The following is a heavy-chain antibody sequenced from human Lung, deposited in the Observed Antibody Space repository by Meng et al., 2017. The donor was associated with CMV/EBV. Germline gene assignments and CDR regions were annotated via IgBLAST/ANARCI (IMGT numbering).Heavy chain of an antibody. CDR2: INTNTGNP. D-gene: IGHD3-22*01. CDR1: GSIFNDYG. Sequence: CKASGSIFNDYGMIWVRQAPGQGVRWLGWINTNTGNPTYVQAFAERFVFSFDSSVSTAYLQISSLKADDTAVYYCARLYYDTSGFPDYWGQGTLVTVSS. V-gene: IGHV7-4-1*02. J-gene: IGHJ4*02. CDR3: ARLYYDTSGFPDY.